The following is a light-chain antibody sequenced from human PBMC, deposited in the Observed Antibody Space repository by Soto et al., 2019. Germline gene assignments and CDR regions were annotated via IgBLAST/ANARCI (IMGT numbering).Light chain of an antibody. Sequence: IVLTQSPATLPVSPGARATLSCRASQTVYNYLAWYQQSPGQAPRLLIYDASERATVIPARFSVSASGIVSTLAIGSVQREEFGVYYCQQHFNGPITFGQGTRLET. J-gene: IGKJ5*01. V-gene: IGKV3-11*01. CDR1: QTVYNY. CDR2: DAS. CDR3: QQHFNGPIT.